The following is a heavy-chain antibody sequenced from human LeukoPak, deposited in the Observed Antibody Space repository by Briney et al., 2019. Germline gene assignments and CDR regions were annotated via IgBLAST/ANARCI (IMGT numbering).Heavy chain of an antibody. J-gene: IGHJ4*02. CDR1: GFTFDDYA. CDR2: ISGDGGST. CDR3: AKDIIRYFDWHPLEAPGDIDY. D-gene: IGHD3-9*01. Sequence: PGGSLRLSCAASGFTFDDYAMHWVRQAPGKGLEWVSLISGDGGSTYYADSVKGGFTISRDNRKTSLYLQMNSLRTEDTALYYCAKDIIRYFDWHPLEAPGDIDYWGQGTLVTVSS. V-gene: IGHV3-43*02.